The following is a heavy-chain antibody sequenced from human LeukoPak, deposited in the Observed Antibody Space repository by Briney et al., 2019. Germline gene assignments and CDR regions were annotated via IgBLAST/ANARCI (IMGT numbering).Heavy chain of an antibody. CDR1: GYTFTSYG. J-gene: IGHJ4*02. CDR3: ARDDPQWLVFDY. D-gene: IGHD6-19*01. CDR2: IRAYNGNT. Sequence: ASVKVSCKASGYTFTSYGISWVRQAPGQRLEWMGWIRAYNGNTNYAQKLQGRVTMTTDTSTSTAYMELRSLRSDDTAVYYCARDDPQWLVFDYWGQGTLVTVSS. V-gene: IGHV1-18*04.